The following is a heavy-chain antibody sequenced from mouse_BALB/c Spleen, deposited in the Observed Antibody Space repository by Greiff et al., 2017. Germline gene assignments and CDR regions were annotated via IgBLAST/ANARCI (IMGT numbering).Heavy chain of an antibody. CDR1: GFTFSNYW. CDR3: TRWLLQNYAMDD. J-gene: IGHJ4*01. D-gene: IGHD2-3*01. Sequence: EVQRVESGGGLVQPGGSMKLSCVASGFTFSNYWMNWVRQSPEKGLEWVAEIRLKSNNYATHYAESVKGRFTISRDDSKSSVYLQMNNLRAEDTGIYYCTRWLLQNYAMDDWGQGTSVTVSS. CDR2: IRLKSNNYAT. V-gene: IGHV6-6*02.